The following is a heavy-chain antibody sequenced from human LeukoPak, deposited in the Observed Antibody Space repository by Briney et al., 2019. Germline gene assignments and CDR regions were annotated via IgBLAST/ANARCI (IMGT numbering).Heavy chain of an antibody. CDR3: ARGTGAGGRGRLDS. CDR2: INPNSGGT. Sequence: ASVKVSCKASGYTFTDYYIHWVRQAPGQGLEWMGWINPNSGGTNYAHQFLGRVNMTRDTSISTAYMDLSGLRSDDPAMYFCARGTGAGGRGRLDSWGQGTLVTVSS. D-gene: IGHD6-13*01. CDR1: GYTFTDYY. V-gene: IGHV1-2*07. J-gene: IGHJ4*02.